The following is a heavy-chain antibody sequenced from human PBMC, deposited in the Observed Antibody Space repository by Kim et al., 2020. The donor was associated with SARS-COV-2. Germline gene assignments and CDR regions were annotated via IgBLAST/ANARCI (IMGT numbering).Heavy chain of an antibody. Sequence: SETLSLTCTVSGGSISTSGYYWGWIRQPTGKGLEWIGSVNYTGSTYYNPSLKSRITISVDTCKNQFSLKLSSVTAADTDVCYCARQFRGTSIRFLRIFQFGYWGQETLGTVSS. CDR1: GGSISTSGYY. CDR2: VNYTGST. CDR3: ARQFRGTSIRFLRIFQFGY. D-gene: IGHD2-15*01. V-gene: IGHV4-39*01. J-gene: IGHJ4*02.